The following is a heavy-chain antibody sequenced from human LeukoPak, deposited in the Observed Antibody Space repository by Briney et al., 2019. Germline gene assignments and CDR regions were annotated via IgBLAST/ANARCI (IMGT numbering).Heavy chain of an antibody. CDR2: IYPGDSDI. CDR1: GYSFTNYW. D-gene: IGHD3-16*01. CDR3: ARGRGRQATDAFDI. Sequence: GESLKISCKGSGYSFTNYWIGWVRQMPGKVLEWMGIIYPGDSDIRYSPSFQGQVTISADKSISTAYLQCSSLKASDTAMYYCARGRGRQATDAFDIWGQGTMVTVSS. V-gene: IGHV5-51*01. J-gene: IGHJ3*02.